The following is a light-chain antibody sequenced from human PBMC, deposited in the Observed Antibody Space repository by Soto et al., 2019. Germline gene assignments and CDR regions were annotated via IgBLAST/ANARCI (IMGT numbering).Light chain of an antibody. V-gene: IGKV1-39*01. CDR3: QQSYSTPPWT. CDR1: QSIVTY. CDR2: AAS. Sequence: DIQMTQPPSSLSASVGDRVTITCRASQSIVTYLNWYLQKPGKAPKLLIYAASNLQSGVQSRFSGSGSGTDFTLTISSLQPEDFATYSCQQSYSTPPWTFGQGTKVDIK. J-gene: IGKJ1*01.